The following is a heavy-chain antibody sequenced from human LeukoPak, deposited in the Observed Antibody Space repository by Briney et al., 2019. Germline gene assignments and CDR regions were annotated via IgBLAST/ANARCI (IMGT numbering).Heavy chain of an antibody. CDR2: INSDGGST. D-gene: IGHD1-26*01. V-gene: IGHV3-74*01. J-gene: IGHJ4*02. CDR3: ARAQVGATPPYVDY. CDR1: GLTFGDYA. Sequence: GGSLRLSCAVSGLTFGDYAMSWVRQAPGKGLVWVSRINSDGGSTNYADSVKGRFTISRDNAKNTLFLQMNSLRAEDTAVYYCARAQVGATPPYVDYWGQGTLVTVSS.